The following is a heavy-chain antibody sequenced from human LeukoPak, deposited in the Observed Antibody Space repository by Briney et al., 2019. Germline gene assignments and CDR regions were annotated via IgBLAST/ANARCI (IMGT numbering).Heavy chain of an antibody. Sequence: ASVEVSCKASGYTFTSYGISWVRQAPGHGLEWMGWISAYNGNTNYAQKLQGRVTMTTDTSTSTAHMELRSLRSDDTAVYYCARDCYDSSGYYGYWVQGTLATVSS. CDR3: ARDCYDSSGYYGY. J-gene: IGHJ4*02. CDR2: ISAYNGNT. V-gene: IGHV1-18*01. CDR1: GYTFTSYG. D-gene: IGHD3-22*01.